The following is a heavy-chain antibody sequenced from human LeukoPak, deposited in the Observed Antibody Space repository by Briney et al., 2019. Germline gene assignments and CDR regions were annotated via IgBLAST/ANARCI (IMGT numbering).Heavy chain of an antibody. V-gene: IGHV2-70*04. CDR1: GFSLTTHKIR. Sequence: QTLSLTCTFSGFSLTTHKIRASWFRQPPGKALDWLARIDWNDNKLYSTSLETRLTISMHNSQNQVVPTMTNMDPVDTATYYCARSEMTTVTTGAFDIWGQGTVVPVSS. CDR2: IDWNDNK. CDR3: ARSEMTTVTTGAFDI. D-gene: IGHD4-17*01. J-gene: IGHJ3*02.